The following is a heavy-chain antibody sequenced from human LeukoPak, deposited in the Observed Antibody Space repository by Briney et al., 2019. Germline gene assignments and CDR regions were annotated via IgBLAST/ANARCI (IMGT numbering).Heavy chain of an antibody. V-gene: IGHV3-9*03. CDR1: GFTFSSYG. CDR3: AKGQYYYDISGSPFDS. J-gene: IGHJ4*02. D-gene: IGHD3-22*01. CDR2: ISWNSGTI. Sequence: PGRSLRLSCTASGFTFSSYGMHWVRQLPGKGLELVSGISWNSGTIGYADSVKGRFTISRDNAKNSLYLQMNSLRAEDMALYYCAKGQYYYDISGSPFDSWGQGTLVTVSS.